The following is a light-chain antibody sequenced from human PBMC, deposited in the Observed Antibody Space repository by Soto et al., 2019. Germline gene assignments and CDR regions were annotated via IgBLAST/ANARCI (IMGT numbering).Light chain of an antibody. J-gene: IGLJ2*01. CDR3: QSYDNSLSGWV. Sequence: QSVLTQPPSVSGAPGQRVTISCTGGSSNIGAGYDVHWYQQLPGTAPKVLIYGNSNRPSGVPDRFSGSKSATSASLAITGLQAEDEADYYCQSYDNSLSGWVFGGGPKLTVL. V-gene: IGLV1-40*01. CDR2: GNS. CDR1: SSNIGAGYD.